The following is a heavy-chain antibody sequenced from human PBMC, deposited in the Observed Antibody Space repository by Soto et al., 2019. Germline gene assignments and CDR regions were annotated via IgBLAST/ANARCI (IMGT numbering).Heavy chain of an antibody. CDR3: ARRAETNGWNGFGADKYYFDF. D-gene: IGHD1-1*01. Sequence: ASVKVSCKASGYTFTSYDIYWVRQATGQGLEWMGWMNPNTGNSGYAQKFQGRVTVTGDTSINTVHMELSSLRSEDTAVYYCARRAETNGWNGFGADKYYFDFWGQGTLVTVSS. J-gene: IGHJ4*02. CDR1: GYTFTSYD. V-gene: IGHV1-8*01. CDR2: MNPNTGNS.